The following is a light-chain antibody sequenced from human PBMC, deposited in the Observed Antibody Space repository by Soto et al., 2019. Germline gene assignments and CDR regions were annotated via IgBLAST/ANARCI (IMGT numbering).Light chain of an antibody. V-gene: IGKV1-5*03. CDR1: QSIGSW. CDR3: QQYSTYPYA. CDR2: EAS. J-gene: IGKJ1*01. Sequence: DIQMTQSPSTLSASVGDRVNITCRASQSIGSWLAWYQQKPGKAPKLLIYEASTLQYGAPPLFSGSGSGTEFTLTISSLQSDDFATYYCQQYSTYPYAFGQGTKVE.